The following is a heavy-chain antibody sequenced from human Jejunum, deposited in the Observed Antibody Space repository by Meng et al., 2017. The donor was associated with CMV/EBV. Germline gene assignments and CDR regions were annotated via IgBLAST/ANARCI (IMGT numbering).Heavy chain of an antibody. D-gene: IGHD3-3*01. Sequence: QVQLHESGPGLLKPSPTLSLPCSVSGGSIGSGDYYWSWIRQPPGKGLEWIGYIHDTGSTYYNPSLKSRVDISLGTSRNHFSLTLSSVTAEDTAVYFCARGSIFVSFDSWGQGTLVTVSS. CDR1: GGSIGSGDYY. V-gene: IGHV4-30-4*08. CDR3: ARGSIFVSFDS. CDR2: IHDTGST. J-gene: IGHJ4*02.